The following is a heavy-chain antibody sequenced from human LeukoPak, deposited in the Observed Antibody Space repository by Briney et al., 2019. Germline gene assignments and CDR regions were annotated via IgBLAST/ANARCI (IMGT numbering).Heavy chain of an antibody. V-gene: IGHV4-30-4*01. CDR3: ARAIRLTPYFDY. CDR1: GGSISSADFY. J-gene: IGHJ4*02. CDR2: IYYSGST. Sequence: ASQTLSLTCTVSGGSISSADFYWTWIRQPPGKGLEWIGYIYYSGSTYYNPSLKSRLTISLDTSKNQFSLKLSSVTAADTAVYSSARAIRLTPYFDYWGQGTLVTVSS. D-gene: IGHD2-21*01.